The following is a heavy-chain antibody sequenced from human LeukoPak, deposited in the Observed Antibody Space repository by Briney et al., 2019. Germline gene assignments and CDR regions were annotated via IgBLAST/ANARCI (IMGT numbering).Heavy chain of an antibody. J-gene: IGHJ5*02. V-gene: IGHV3-30*02. CDR2: IRYDGSNK. CDR1: GFTFSSYE. CDR3: ANLGFDP. Sequence: GGSLRLSCAASGFTFSSYEMNWVRQAPGKGLEWVAFIRYDGSNKYYADSVKGRFTISRDNSKNTLYLQMNSLRAEDTAVYYCANLGFDPWGQGTLVTVSS.